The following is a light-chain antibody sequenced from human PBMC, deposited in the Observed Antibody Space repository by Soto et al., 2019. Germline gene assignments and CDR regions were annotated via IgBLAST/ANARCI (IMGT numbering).Light chain of an antibody. J-gene: IGKJ1*01. CDR3: QQYTAWPPWK. CDR1: QSIGLA. V-gene: IGKV3-15*01. CDR2: GAS. Sequence: EIVLTQSPATLSLSPGERATLSCRASQSIGLAIAWYQHKPGQAPRLLIYGASTRATGIPARFSGSGSGTEFTLTINSLQSEDFAVYYCQQYTAWPPWKFGQGTKVDIK.